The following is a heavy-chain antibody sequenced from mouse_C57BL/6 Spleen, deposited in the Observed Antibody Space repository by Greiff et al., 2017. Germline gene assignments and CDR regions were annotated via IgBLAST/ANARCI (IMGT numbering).Heavy chain of an antibody. Sequence: EVMLVESGGGLVKPGGSLKLSCAASGFTFSSYAMSWVRQTPEKRLEWVATISDGGSYTYYPDNVKGRFTISRDNAKNNLYLQMSHLKSEDTAMYYCARDQLLRSYFDYWGQGTTLTVSS. CDR2: ISDGGSYT. CDR1: GFTFSSYA. CDR3: ARDQLLRSYFDY. J-gene: IGHJ2*01. D-gene: IGHD1-1*01. V-gene: IGHV5-4*01.